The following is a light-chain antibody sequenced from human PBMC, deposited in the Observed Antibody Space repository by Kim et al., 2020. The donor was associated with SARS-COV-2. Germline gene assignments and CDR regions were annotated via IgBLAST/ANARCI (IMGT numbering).Light chain of an antibody. Sequence: ASTGDRVPIGCRMGQGISSYLACYKQKPGKAPELLIYAASTLQSGVPSRFSGSGSGKDFTLTISCLQSEDFATYYCQQYYSFPRTFGQGTKVDIK. J-gene: IGKJ1*01. CDR3: QQYYSFPRT. CDR2: AAS. CDR1: QGISSY. V-gene: IGKV1D-8*02.